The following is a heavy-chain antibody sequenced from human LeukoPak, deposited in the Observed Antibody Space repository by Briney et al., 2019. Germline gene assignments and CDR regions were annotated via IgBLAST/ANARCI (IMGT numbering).Heavy chain of an antibody. CDR2: ISGSGGST. Sequence: GGSLRLSCAASGFTFSSYGMSWVRQAPGKGLEWVSAISGSGGSTYYADSVKGRFTISRDNSKNTLYLQMNSLRAEDTAVYYCAKALRTYDSSGYYYFGYFDYWGQGTLVTVSS. J-gene: IGHJ4*02. CDR3: AKALRTYDSSGYYYFGYFDY. V-gene: IGHV3-23*01. D-gene: IGHD3-22*01. CDR1: GFTFSSYG.